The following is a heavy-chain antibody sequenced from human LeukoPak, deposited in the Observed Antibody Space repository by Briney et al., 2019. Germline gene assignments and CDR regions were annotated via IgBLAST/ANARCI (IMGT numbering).Heavy chain of an antibody. V-gene: IGHV1-69*02. J-gene: IGHJ4*02. CDR2: IIPILGIA. CDR3: ARAGETADFDY. Sequence: GASVKVSCKASGGTFSSYTISWVRQAPGQGLEWMGRIIPILGIANYAQEFQGRVTITADKSTSTAYMELSSLRSEDTAVYYCARAGETADFDYWGQGTLVTVSS. CDR1: GGTFSSYT. D-gene: IGHD3-10*01.